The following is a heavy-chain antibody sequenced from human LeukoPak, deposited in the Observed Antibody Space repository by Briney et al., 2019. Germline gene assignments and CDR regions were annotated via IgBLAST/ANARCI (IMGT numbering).Heavy chain of an antibody. D-gene: IGHD6-13*01. J-gene: IGHJ5*02. CDR1: GGSFSGYY. CDR2: INHSGST. Sequence: PSETLSLTCAVYGGSFSGYYWSWIRQPPGKGLEWIGEINHSGSTNYNPSLKSRVTISVDTSKNQFSLKLSSVTAADTAAYYCARRRTAAGRRWFDPWGQGTLVTVSS. V-gene: IGHV4-34*01. CDR3: ARRRTAAGRRWFDP.